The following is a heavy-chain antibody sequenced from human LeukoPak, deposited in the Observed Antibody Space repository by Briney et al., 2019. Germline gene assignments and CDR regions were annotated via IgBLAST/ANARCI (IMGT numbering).Heavy chain of an antibody. J-gene: IGHJ4*02. CDR2: IYTSGST. D-gene: IGHD5-12*01. CDR1: GGSISSYY. V-gene: IGHV4-4*09. Sequence: SETLSLTCTVSGGSISSYYWSWIRQPPGKGLEWIGYIYTSGSTNYNPSLKSRVTISVDTTKNQYSLKLSSGTAADTAVYYCARHVEATMIFDYWGQGTLVTVSS. CDR3: ARHVEATMIFDY.